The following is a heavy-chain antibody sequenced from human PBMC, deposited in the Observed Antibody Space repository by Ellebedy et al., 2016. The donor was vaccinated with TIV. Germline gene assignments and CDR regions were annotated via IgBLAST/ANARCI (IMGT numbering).Heavy chain of an antibody. CDR1: GGSVSSSSYY. Sequence: GSLRLXXTVSGGSVSSSSYYWSWIRQPPGKGLEWIGYIYYSGSTNYNPSLKSRVTISVDTSKNQFSLKLSSVTAADTAVYYCARDLGVSDYWGQGTLVTVSS. V-gene: IGHV4-61*01. J-gene: IGHJ4*02. CDR2: IYYSGST. CDR3: ARDLGVSDY. D-gene: IGHD2-21*01.